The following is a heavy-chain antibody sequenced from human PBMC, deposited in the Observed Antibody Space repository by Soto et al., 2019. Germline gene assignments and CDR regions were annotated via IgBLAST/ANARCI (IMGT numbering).Heavy chain of an antibody. CDR2: IIPIFGTA. J-gene: IGHJ3*02. V-gene: IGHV1-69*13. CDR3: ASAPPVDDAFDI. CDR1: GGSFSSYA. Sequence: SVKVSCKASGGSFSSYAISWVRQAPRQGLEWMGGIIPIFGTANYAQKFQGRVTITADESTSTAYMELSSPRSEDTAVYYCASAPPVDDAFDIWGQGTMVTVSS. D-gene: IGHD2-15*01.